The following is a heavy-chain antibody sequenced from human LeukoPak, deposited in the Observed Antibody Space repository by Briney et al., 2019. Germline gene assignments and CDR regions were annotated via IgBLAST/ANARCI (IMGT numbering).Heavy chain of an antibody. CDR2: ISYDGSNK. CDR3: AKDLGGSGSYYEPNYSDY. J-gene: IGHJ4*02. V-gene: IGHV3-30*18. CDR1: GFTFSSYG. Sequence: PGGSLRLSCAASGFTFSSYGMHWVRQAPRKGLEWVAVISYDGSNKYYADSVKGRFTISRDNSKNTLYLQMNSLRAEDTAVYYCAKDLGGSGSYYEPNYSDYWGQGTLVTVSS. D-gene: IGHD3-10*01.